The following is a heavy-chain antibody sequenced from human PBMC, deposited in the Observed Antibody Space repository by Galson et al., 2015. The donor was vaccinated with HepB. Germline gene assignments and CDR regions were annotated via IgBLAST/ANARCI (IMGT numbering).Heavy chain of an antibody. CDR2: IRSRTYGETT. D-gene: IGHD6-19*01. J-gene: IGHJ4*02. CDR3: TAFWDYSGWVLIPRVDH. Sequence: SLRLSCAGSGFTFGDYGVSWFRQAPGKGLGWIGFIRSRTYGETTDHAPSLRGRFTISRDDSKNMGYLQMNSLKTEDTGVYYCTAFWDYSGWVLIPRVDHWGQGTLVTVSS. CDR1: GFTFGDYG. V-gene: IGHV3-49*03.